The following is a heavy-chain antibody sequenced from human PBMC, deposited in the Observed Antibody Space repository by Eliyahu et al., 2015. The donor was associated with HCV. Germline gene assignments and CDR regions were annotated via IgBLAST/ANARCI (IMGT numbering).Heavy chain of an antibody. CDR3: ARPRDCSAGSCYHYYGMDV. J-gene: IGHJ6*02. D-gene: IGHD2-15*01. CDR2: IYHTGST. Sequence: QLQLQESGPGLVKPSETLSLTCTVSGGSISGSRYYWGWIRQPPGKGLEWIGTIYHTGSTYYNPSLKSRVTMSVDTSNNQFSLKLSSVTAADTAVYYCARPRDCSAGSCYHYYGMDVWGQGTTVTVSS. CDR1: GGSISGSRYY. V-gene: IGHV4-39*01.